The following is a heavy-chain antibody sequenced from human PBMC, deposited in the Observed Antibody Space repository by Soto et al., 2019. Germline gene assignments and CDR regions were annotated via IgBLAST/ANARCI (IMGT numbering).Heavy chain of an antibody. CDR3: ARGDLHCIVTSCYAGNWFDP. CDR2: ISYDGSNK. Sequence: QVQLVESGGGVVQPGRSLGLSCAASGFTFSSYAMHWVRQAPGKGLEWVAVISYDGSNKYYADSVKGRSTISRDNSKNTLYLQMNSLRAEGTAVYYCARGDLHCIVTSCYAGNWFDPWGQGTLVTVSS. CDR1: GFTFSSYA. J-gene: IGHJ5*02. D-gene: IGHD2-2*01. V-gene: IGHV3-30-3*01.